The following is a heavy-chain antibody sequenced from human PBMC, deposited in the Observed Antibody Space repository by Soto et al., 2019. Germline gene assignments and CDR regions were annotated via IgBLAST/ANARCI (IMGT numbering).Heavy chain of an antibody. J-gene: IGHJ4*02. CDR1: GYTFTSYG. V-gene: IGHV1-18*01. CDR3: AREYDFWSGLSAPVYYLDY. CDR2: ISAYNGNT. Sequence: QVQLVQSGAEVKKPGASVKVSCKASGYTFTSYGISWVRQAPGQGLEWMGWISAYNGNTNYAQKLQGRVTMTTDTSTSTAYMELRSLRSDDTAVYYCAREYDFWSGLSAPVYYLDYWGQGTLVTVSS. D-gene: IGHD3-3*01.